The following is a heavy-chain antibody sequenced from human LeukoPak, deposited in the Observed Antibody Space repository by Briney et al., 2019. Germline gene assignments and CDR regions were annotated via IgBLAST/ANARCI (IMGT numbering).Heavy chain of an antibody. V-gene: IGHV1-2*02. Sequence: ASVKVSCKASGHTFTGYYMHWVRQAPGQGLEWMGWINPNSGGTNYAQKFQGRVTMTRNTSISTAYMELSSPRSEDTAVYYCARWGTEAEKTGVSYYYYGMDVWGQGTTVTVSS. CDR2: INPNSGGT. J-gene: IGHJ6*02. CDR3: ARWGTEAEKTGVSYYYYGMDV. CDR1: GHTFTGYY. D-gene: IGHD1-14*01.